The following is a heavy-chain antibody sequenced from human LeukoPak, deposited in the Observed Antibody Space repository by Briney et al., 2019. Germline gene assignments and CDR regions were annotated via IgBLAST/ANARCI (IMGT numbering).Heavy chain of an antibody. J-gene: IGHJ4*02. V-gene: IGHV4-38-2*01. D-gene: IGHD3-22*01. CDR3: ARRVVSYDSSGYYYLGPLDY. CDR1: GYSISSVYY. Sequence: SETLSLTCAVSGYSISSVYYWGWIRQPPGKGLEWIGNIYSSGSTYFNPSLKGRVTISVDTSKNQFSLKLSSVTAADTAVYYCARRVVSYDSSGYYYLGPLDYWGQGTLVTVSS. CDR2: IYSSGST.